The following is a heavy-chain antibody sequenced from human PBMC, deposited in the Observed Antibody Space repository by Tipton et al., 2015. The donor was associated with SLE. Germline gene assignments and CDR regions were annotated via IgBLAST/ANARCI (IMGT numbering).Heavy chain of an antibody. V-gene: IGHV3-66*01. CDR1: GFTVSSNY. D-gene: IGHD6-19*01. CDR3: ARSPRGSAGWFDP. CDR2: IYSGGST. J-gene: IGHJ5*02. Sequence: SLRLSCAASGFTVSSNYMSWVRQAPGKGLEWVSVIYSGGSTYYADSVKGRFTISRDNSKNTVYLQMSSLRAEDTAVYYCARSPRGSAGWFDPWGQGTLVTVSS.